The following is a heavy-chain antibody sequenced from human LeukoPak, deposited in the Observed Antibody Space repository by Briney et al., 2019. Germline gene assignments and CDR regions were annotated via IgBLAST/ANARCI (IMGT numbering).Heavy chain of an antibody. CDR2: INHSGST. J-gene: IGHJ4*02. CDR1: GGSFSGYY. Sequence: SETLSLTCAVYGGSFSGYYWSWIRQPPGKGLEWIGEINHSGSTKYNPSLKSRVTISVDTSKNQFSLKLSSVTAADTAVYYCARGYYYDSSGYYFGYWGQGTLVTVSS. D-gene: IGHD3-22*01. CDR3: ARGYYYDSSGYYFGY. V-gene: IGHV4-34*01.